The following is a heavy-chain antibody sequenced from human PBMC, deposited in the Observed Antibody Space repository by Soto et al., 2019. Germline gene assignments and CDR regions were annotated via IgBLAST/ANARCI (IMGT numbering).Heavy chain of an antibody. J-gene: IGHJ3*02. D-gene: IGHD4-17*01. Sequence: VQLVESGGGLVQPGGSLRLSCAASGFTVSSNYISWVRQAPGKGLEWVSVIYSGGTTYYADSVKGRFTISRDNSKNTLYLQMNSLRAEDTAVYYCARDGNGDYANGAFDIWGQGTMVTVSS. CDR2: IYSGGTT. CDR1: GFTVSSNY. CDR3: ARDGNGDYANGAFDI. V-gene: IGHV3-66*01.